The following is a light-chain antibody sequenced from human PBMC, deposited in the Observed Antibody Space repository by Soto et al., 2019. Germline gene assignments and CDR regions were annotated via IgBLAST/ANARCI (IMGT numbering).Light chain of an antibody. Sequence: ELVMTQSPVTLSLSPVAIATLSCSASQSVRSNLAWYQQKPGQAPSLLIYGAFTRATGIPTRFSGTGSGTEFTLTISSLQSEDFALYYCQQYNDWPLKFGQGTKVDIK. V-gene: IGKV3-15*01. CDR2: GAF. CDR3: QQYNDWPLK. CDR1: QSVRSN. J-gene: IGKJ1*01.